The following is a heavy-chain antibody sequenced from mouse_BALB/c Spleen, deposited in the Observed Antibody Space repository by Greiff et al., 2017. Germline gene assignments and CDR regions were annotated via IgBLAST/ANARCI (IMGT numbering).Heavy chain of an antibody. CDR3: ARERGNRLAWFAY. D-gene: IGHD2-14*01. CDR2: ISDGGSYT. Sequence: EVKLMESGGGLVKPGGSLKLSCAASGFTFSDYYMYWVRQTPEKRLEWVATISDGGSYTYYPDSVKGRFTISRDNAKNNLYLQMSSLKSEDTAMYYCARERGNRLAWFAYWGQGTLVTVSA. V-gene: IGHV5-4*02. J-gene: IGHJ3*01. CDR1: GFTFSDYY.